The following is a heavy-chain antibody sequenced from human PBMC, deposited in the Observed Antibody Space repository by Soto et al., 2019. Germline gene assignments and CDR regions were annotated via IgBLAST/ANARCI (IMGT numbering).Heavy chain of an antibody. Sequence: GALKLSCAVFGVSRNNYWMHWVRQRPGKGLVWVARIYRDGTTSYADSVKGRFTISRDNAKNTVSLQMNSLKDEDTAVYYCMRGNTGYGNFDYWGQGTLVTVSS. CDR1: GVSRNNYW. CDR2: IYRDGTT. D-gene: IGHD5-12*01. CDR3: MRGNTGYGNFDY. V-gene: IGHV3-74*01. J-gene: IGHJ4*02.